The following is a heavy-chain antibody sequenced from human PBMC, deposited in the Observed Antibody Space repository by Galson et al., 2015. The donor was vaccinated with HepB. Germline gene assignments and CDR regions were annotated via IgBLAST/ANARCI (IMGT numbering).Heavy chain of an antibody. D-gene: IGHD5-18*01. J-gene: IGHJ4*02. CDR3: ARAAQRGYSYGLYY. CDR1: GGTFSSYT. Sequence: SVKVSCKASGGTFSSYTISWVRQAPGQGLEWMGRIIPILGIANYAQKFQGRVTITADKSTSTAYMELSSLRSEDTAVYYCARAAQRGYSYGLYYWGQGTLVTVSS. CDR2: IIPILGIA. V-gene: IGHV1-69*02.